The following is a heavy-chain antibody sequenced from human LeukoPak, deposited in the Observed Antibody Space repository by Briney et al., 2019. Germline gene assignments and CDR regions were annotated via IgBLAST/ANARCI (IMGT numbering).Heavy chain of an antibody. CDR3: ARWKLRLEGYYYYGMDV. D-gene: IGHD1-7*01. CDR1: GFTFSSYA. CDR2: INHSGST. V-gene: IGHV4-34*01. J-gene: IGHJ6*02. Sequence: PGGSLRLSCAASGFTFSSYAMSWIRQPPGKGLEWIGEINHSGSTNYNPSLKSRVTISVDTSKNQFSLKLSSVTAADTAVYYCARWKLRLEGYYYYGMDVWGQGTTVTVSS.